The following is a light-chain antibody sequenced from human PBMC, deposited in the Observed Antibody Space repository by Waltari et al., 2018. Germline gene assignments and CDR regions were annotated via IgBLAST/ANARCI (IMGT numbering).Light chain of an antibody. CDR2: LNSDGSH. Sequence: QVVLTQSPSASASLGASVKLTCTLNSEFNHFAIAWHQLQPEQGPRYLMRLNSDGSHTRGDGIPDRFSGSSSGAERYLTISSLQSDDEADYYCQTWGTGIYWIFGGGTKLTVL. V-gene: IGLV4-69*02. CDR1: SEFNHFA. CDR3: QTWGTGIYWI. J-gene: IGLJ3*02.